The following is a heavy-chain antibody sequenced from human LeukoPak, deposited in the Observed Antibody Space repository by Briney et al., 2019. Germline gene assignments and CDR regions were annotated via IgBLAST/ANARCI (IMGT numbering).Heavy chain of an antibody. CDR3: ARLGYNHYKPYYFDY. Sequence: SETLSLTCAVYGGSFSGYYWSWIRQPPGKGLEWIGEINHSGSTNYNPSLKSRVTISVDTSKNQFSLKLSSVTAADTAVYYCARLGYNHYKPYYFDYWGQGTLVTVSS. CDR2: INHSGST. CDR1: GGSFSGYY. J-gene: IGHJ4*02. D-gene: IGHD5-24*01. V-gene: IGHV4-34*01.